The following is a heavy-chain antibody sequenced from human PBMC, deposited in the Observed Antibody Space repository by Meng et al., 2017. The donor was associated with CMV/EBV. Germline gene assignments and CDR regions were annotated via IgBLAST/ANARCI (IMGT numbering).Heavy chain of an antibody. J-gene: IGHJ4*02. CDR1: GYTFTSYG. CDR3: ARMEVGGGSCYSDY. CDR2: ISAYNGNT. Sequence: HVQLVQSGPDVQKPGASVKVSCQASGYTFTSYGISWVRQAPGQGLEWMGWISAYNGNTNYAQKLQGRVTMTTDTSTSTAYMELRSLRSDDTAVYYCARMEVGGGSCYSDYWGQGTLVTVSS. D-gene: IGHD2-15*01. V-gene: IGHV1-18*01.